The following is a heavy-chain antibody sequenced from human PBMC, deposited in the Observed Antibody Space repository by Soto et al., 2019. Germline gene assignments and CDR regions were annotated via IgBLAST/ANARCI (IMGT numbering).Heavy chain of an antibody. Sequence: PSETLSLTCTVSGDSISSYYWNWIRQSPGKGLEWIGYIYNSASTNYNPSLKSRVTISVDTSNNQFSLKLSSVTAADTAVYYCARDLYVATPRNYYYYGMDVWGQGTTVTVSS. J-gene: IGHJ6*02. D-gene: IGHD5-12*01. V-gene: IGHV4-59*01. CDR1: GDSISSYY. CDR2: IYNSAST. CDR3: ARDLYVATPRNYYYYGMDV.